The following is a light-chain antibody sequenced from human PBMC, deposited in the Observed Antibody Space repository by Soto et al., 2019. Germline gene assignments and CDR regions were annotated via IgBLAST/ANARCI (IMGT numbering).Light chain of an antibody. CDR2: EVS. CDR1: STDFVSYNR. V-gene: IGLV2-18*02. CDR3: SSYTSSSTRV. Sequence: QSALTQPPSVSGSPGQSVTISCTGTSTDFVSYNRVSWYQQPPGTAPKLMIYEVSNRPSGVSNRFSGSKSGNTASLTISGLQAEDEADYYCSSYTSSSTRVFGGGTKLTVL. J-gene: IGLJ3*02.